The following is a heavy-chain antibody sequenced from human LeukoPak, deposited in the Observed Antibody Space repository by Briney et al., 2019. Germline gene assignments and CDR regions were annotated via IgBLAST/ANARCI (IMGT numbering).Heavy chain of an antibody. V-gene: IGHV3-23*01. CDR3: AKESGALGAPLYDY. CDR2: ISDNGGGT. Sequence: GGSLRLSCAASGFTFSSYAMSWVRQAPGEGLEWVSGISDNGGGTYYADSLKGRFTISRDNSKNMLYLQMNSLRAEDTAVYYCAKESGALGAPLYDYWGRGILVTASS. D-gene: IGHD4/OR15-4a*01. CDR1: GFTFSSYA. J-gene: IGHJ4*02.